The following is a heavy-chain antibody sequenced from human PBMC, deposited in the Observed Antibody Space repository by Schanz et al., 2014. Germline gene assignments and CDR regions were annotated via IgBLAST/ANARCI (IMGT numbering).Heavy chain of an antibody. D-gene: IGHD5-18*01. J-gene: IGHJ3*02. CDR3: TRGGYSYALSAFDI. CDR1: GYTFSSYG. CDR2: ISPYNGNT. V-gene: IGHV1-18*01. Sequence: QVQLVQSGAEVKKPGASVKVSCKTSGYTFSSYGITWVRQAPGQGLEWMGWISPYNGNTNYALKLQGRVTMTTDTSTGTAYMELRSLRSDDTALYYCTRGGYSYALSAFDIWGQGTMXTVSS.